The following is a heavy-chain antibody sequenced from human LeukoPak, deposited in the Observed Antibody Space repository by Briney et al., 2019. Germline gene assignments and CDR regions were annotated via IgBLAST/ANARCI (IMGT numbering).Heavy chain of an antibody. J-gene: IGHJ3*02. CDR3: ARDAERPGDAFDI. CDR2: IIPIFGTA. D-gene: IGHD1-1*01. CDR1: GGTFSSYA. Sequence: SVKVSCKASGGTFSSYAISWVRQAPGQGLEWMGGIIPIFGTANYAQKFQGRVTITTDESTSTAYMELSSLRSEDTAVYYCARDAERPGDAFDIWGQGTMVTVSS. V-gene: IGHV1-69*05.